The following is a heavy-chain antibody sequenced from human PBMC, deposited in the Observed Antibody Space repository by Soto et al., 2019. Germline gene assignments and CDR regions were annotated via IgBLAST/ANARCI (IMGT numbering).Heavy chain of an antibody. V-gene: IGHV3-23*01. J-gene: IGHJ5*02. CDR3: TKRATSSSWYGCFDA. CDR1: GFTFSSNA. Sequence: EVQLLESGGGLVQPGGSLRLSCAASGFTFSSNAMSWVRQAPGKGLEWVSSIGGSGGSTYYADSVKGRFTISRDNSNNLLYLQMNSLIAEDTAVYYCTKRATSSSWYGCFDAWGQGTLVTVSS. D-gene: IGHD6-13*01. CDR2: IGGSGGST.